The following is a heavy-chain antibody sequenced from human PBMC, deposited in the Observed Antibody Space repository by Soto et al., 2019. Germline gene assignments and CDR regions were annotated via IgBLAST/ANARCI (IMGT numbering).Heavy chain of an antibody. CDR3: ARSLTLTRFDF. CDR2: VFHTGST. Sequence: QVLLQESGPGQVKPSETLSLTCDVFGGTMNNYYGSWVRQSPGKGLEWIGSVFHTGSTYYSPSLKSRVTLSVETSKKQFSLTLRSVTAADTAVYYCARSLTLTRFDFWSRGTQVTVS. D-gene: IGHD4-17*01. CDR1: GGTMNNYY. V-gene: IGHV4-59*01. J-gene: IGHJ4*02.